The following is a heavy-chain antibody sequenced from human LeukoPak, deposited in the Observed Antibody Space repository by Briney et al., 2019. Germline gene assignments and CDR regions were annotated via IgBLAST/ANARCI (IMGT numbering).Heavy chain of an antibody. V-gene: IGHV1-2*02. J-gene: IGHJ4*02. CDR3: ARDSHDFWSGKPYYFDY. CDR2: INPNSGGT. CDR1: GYTFTGYY. Sequence: ASVKVSCKASGYTFTGYYMHWVRQAPGQGLEWMGWINPNSGGTNHAQKFQGRVTMTRDTSISTAYMELSRLRSDDTAVYYCARDSHDFWSGKPYYFDYWGQGTLVTVSS. D-gene: IGHD3-3*01.